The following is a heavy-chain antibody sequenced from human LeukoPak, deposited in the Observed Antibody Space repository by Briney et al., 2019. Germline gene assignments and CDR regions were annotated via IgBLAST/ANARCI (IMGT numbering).Heavy chain of an antibody. CDR3: ARGRGRDGYNFRGWSSTSRWFDP. CDR2: INHSGST. D-gene: IGHD5-24*01. V-gene: IGHV4-34*01. J-gene: IGHJ5*02. Sequence: PSETLSLTCAVYGGSFSGYYWSWIRQPPGKGLEWIGEINHSGSTNYNPSLKSRVTISVDTSKNQFSLKLSSVTAADTAVYYCARGRGRDGYNFRGWSSTSRWFDPWGQGTLVTVSS. CDR1: GGSFSGYY.